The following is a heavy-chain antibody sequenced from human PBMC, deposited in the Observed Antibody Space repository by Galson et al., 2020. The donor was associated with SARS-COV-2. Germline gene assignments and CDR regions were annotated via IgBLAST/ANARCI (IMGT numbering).Heavy chain of an antibody. D-gene: IGHD2-2*01. V-gene: IGHV3-64D*09. Sequence: GESLKISCSASGFIFSDYAMHWVRQAPGKGLEYVSALSSNGGTSFYADSVNDRFTMSRDNSNNMFYLQMTGLRVEDTALYYCLAYSSTRQSYWGQGTLVTVSS. CDR2: LSSNGGTS. CDR1: GFIFSDYA. J-gene: IGHJ4*02. CDR3: LAYSSTRQSY.